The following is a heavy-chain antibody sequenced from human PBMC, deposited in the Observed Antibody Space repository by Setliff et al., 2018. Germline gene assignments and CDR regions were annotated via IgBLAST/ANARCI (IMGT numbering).Heavy chain of an antibody. CDR3: ARADYGDYGNWFDP. V-gene: IGHV4-30-4*08. D-gene: IGHD4-17*01. CDR2: IYYSGST. J-gene: IGHJ5*02. CDR1: SGSISYYY. Sequence: SETLSLTCNVPSGSISYYYWSWIRQPPGKGLEWIGYIYYSGSTYYNPSLKSRVTISVDTSKNQFSLKLSSVTAADTAVYYCARADYGDYGNWFDPWGQGTLVTVSS.